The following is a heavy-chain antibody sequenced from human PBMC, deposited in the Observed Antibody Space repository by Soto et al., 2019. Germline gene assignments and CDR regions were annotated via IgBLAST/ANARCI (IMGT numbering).Heavy chain of an antibody. CDR1: GGSISSGDYY. J-gene: IGHJ4*02. D-gene: IGHD3-9*01. V-gene: IGHV4-30-4*01. Sequence: SETLSLTCTVSGGSISSGDYYWSWIRQPPGKGLEWIGYIYYSGSTYYNPSLKSRVTISVDTSKNQFSLKLSSVTAADTATYYCARRYYDTLTGLPYYFDYWGQGTLVTVSS. CDR2: IYYSGST. CDR3: ARRYYDTLTGLPYYFDY.